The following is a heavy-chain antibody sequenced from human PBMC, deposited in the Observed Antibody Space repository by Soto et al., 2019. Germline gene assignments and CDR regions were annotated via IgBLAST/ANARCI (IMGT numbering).Heavy chain of an antibody. Sequence: SETLSLTCTVSGGSISSYYWSWIRQPPGKGLEWIGYIYYSGSTNYNPSLKSRVTISVDTSKNQFSLKLSSVTAADTAVYYCARLHTIFGVVTDPWGQGTLVTVS. CDR1: GGSISSYY. CDR2: IYYSGST. J-gene: IGHJ5*02. D-gene: IGHD3-3*01. V-gene: IGHV4-59*01. CDR3: ARLHTIFGVVTDP.